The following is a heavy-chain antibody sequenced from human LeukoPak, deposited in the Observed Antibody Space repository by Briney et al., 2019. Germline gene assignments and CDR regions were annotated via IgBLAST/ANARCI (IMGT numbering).Heavy chain of an antibody. CDR2: INPNSGGT. Sequence: GESLKISCKGSGYSFTSYWIGWVRQMPGKGLEWMGWINPNSGGTNSAQKFQGRVTVTRDTSISTAYMELSRLRSDDTAVYYCARGALVWYSSSPADYYFDYWGQGTLVTVSS. J-gene: IGHJ4*02. CDR1: GYSFTSYW. V-gene: IGHV1-2*02. CDR3: ARGALVWYSSSPADYYFDY. D-gene: IGHD6-13*01.